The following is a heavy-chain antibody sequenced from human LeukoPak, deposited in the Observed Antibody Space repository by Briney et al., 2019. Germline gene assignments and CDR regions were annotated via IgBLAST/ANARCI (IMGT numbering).Heavy chain of an antibody. CDR2: IIPILGIA. CDR3: ARGLPYYDILTNYYRY. J-gene: IGHJ4*02. CDR1: GGTFSSYA. D-gene: IGHD3-9*01. Sequence: GASVRVSCKASGGTFSSYAISWVRQAPGQGLEWMGRIIPILGIANYAQKFQGRVTITADKSTSTAYMELSSLRSEDTAVYYCARGLPYYDILTNYYRYWGQGTLVTVSS. V-gene: IGHV1-69*04.